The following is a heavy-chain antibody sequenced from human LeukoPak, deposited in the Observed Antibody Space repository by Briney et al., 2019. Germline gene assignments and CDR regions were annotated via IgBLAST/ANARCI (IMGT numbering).Heavy chain of an antibody. CDR1: GFTVSSNY. Sequence: GGSLRLSCAASGFTVSSNYMSWVRQAPGKGLELVSVIYSDGSTYYADSVKDRFTISRDIPKNTLYLQLNSLRAEDTAVYYCARCGGYDYNFSYMDVWGKGTTVTVSS. CDR2: IYSDGST. J-gene: IGHJ6*03. D-gene: IGHD5-12*01. CDR3: ARCGGYDYNFSYMDV. V-gene: IGHV3-66*01.